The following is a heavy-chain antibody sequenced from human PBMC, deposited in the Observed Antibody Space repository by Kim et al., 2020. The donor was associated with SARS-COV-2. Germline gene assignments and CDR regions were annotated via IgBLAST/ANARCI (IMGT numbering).Heavy chain of an antibody. CDR2: IYYSGST. Sequence: SETLSLTCTVSGGSISSYYWSWIRQPPGKGLEWIGYIYYSGSTNYNPSLKSRVTISVDTSKNQVSLKLISVTAADTAVYYCAGAVYTTSWYTALYYWGQG. V-gene: IGHV4-59*01. CDR3: AGAVYTTSWYTALYY. D-gene: IGHD6-13*01. CDR1: GGSISSYY. J-gene: IGHJ4*02.